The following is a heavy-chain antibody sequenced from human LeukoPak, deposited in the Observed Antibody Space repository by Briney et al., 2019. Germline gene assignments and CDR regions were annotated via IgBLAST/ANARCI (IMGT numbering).Heavy chain of an antibody. CDR3: ARTILYDSSGYSLGY. D-gene: IGHD3-22*01. J-gene: IGHJ4*02. V-gene: IGHV1-2*02. CDR1: GGTFSSYA. Sequence: ASVKVSCKASGGTFSSYAISWVRQAPGHGLEWMGWINPFSGGTNYAQKFQGRVTMTRDTSISTAYMELSRLRADDTAVYYCARTILYDSSGYSLGYWGQGTLVTASA. CDR2: INPFSGGT.